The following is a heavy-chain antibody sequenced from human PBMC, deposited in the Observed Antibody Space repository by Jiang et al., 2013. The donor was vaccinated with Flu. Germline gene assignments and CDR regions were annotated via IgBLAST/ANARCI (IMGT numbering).Heavy chain of an antibody. Sequence: GVVQPGRSLRLSCAASGFTFSSYAMHWVRQAPGKGLEWVAVISYDGSNKYYADSVKGRFTISRDNSKNTLYLQMNSLRAEDTAVYYCARDHRLDLTSYYFDYWGQGTLVTVSS. V-gene: IGHV3-30*04. CDR2: ISYDGSNK. CDR1: GFTFSSYA. CDR3: ARDHRLDLTSYYFDY. J-gene: IGHJ4*02. D-gene: IGHD1-7*01.